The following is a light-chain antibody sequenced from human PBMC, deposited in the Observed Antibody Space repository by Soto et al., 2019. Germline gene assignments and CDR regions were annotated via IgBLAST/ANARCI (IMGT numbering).Light chain of an antibody. CDR1: SSDVGSYNY. Sequence: QSALTQPRSVSGSPGESVTISCSGTSSDVGSYNYVSWYQQYPGKAPKVVIYDVSERPSEVPVRFSGSKSGNTASLTISGHQAEDEAEYFCCSYSGSDSLLFGGGTKLTVL. CDR2: DVS. CDR3: CSYSGSDSLL. J-gene: IGLJ2*01. V-gene: IGLV2-11*01.